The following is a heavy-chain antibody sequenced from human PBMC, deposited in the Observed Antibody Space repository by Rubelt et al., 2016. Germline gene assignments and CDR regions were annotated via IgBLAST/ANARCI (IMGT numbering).Heavy chain of an antibody. J-gene: IGHJ4*02. D-gene: IGHD6-13*01. CDR1: TFSSYA. CDR3: ARDTGAAAGMEFGGS. Sequence: TFSSYAMHWVRQAPGKGLEWVAVISYDGSNKYYADSVKGRFTISRDNSKNTLYLQMNSLRAEDTAVYYCARDTGAAAGMEFGGSWGQGTLVTVSS. V-gene: IGHV3-30*04. CDR2: ISYDGSNK.